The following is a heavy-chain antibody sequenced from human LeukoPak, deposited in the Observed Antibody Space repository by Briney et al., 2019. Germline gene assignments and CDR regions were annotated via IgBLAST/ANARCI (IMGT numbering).Heavy chain of an antibody. J-gene: IGHJ6*03. CDR2: IYHSGST. Sequence: PSETLSLTCTVSGYSISGGYYWGWIRQPPGKGLEWIGTIYHSGSTYYNPSLKSRVTISVDTSKNQFSLKLRSVTAADTAVYYCARGYGSGSYYPYYYYYYYMDVWGKGTTVTVSS. D-gene: IGHD3-10*01. CDR3: ARGYGSGSYYPYYYYYYYMDV. CDR1: GYSISGGYY. V-gene: IGHV4-38-2*02.